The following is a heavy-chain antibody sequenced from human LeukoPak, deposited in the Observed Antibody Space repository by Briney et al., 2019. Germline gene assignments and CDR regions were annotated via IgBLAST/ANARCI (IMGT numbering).Heavy chain of an antibody. CDR3: AKARGLGIVGAHFDY. CDR1: GFTFSSYA. V-gene: IGHV3-23*01. Sequence: GGSLRLSCAASGFTFSSYAMTWVRQAPGKGLEWVSTITGGGGTTYYPDSVKGRFIISRDNSKNTLYLQMNSLRAEDTAVYYCAKARGLGIVGAHFDYWGQGTLVTVSS. J-gene: IGHJ4*02. CDR2: ITGGGGTT. D-gene: IGHD1-26*01.